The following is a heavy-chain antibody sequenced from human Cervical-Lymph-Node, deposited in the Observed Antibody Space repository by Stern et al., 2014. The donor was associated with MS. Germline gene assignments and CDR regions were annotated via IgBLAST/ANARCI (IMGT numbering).Heavy chain of an antibody. J-gene: IGHJ4*02. CDR1: GYSFTIYY. CDR3: ARHVQGFDY. CDR2: IYPYDSDT. Sequence: MQLVQSGAEVKKPGASLKISCKVSGYSFTIYYIAWVRQMPGQGLEWMGVIYPYDSDTTYSPSFQGQVTISADKSITTACLQWSSLRASDTDMYYCARHVQGFDYWGQGTLVTVSS. V-gene: IGHV5-51*01.